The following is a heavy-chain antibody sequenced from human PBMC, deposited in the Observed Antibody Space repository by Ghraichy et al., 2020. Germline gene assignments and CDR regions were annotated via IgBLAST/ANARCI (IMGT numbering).Heavy chain of an antibody. J-gene: IGHJ5*02. V-gene: IGHV1-2*02. CDR1: GYTFTGYY. D-gene: IGHD6-19*01. CDR3: ARDAAIAVAGTIWFDP. Sequence: ASVKVSCKASGYTFTGYYMHWVRQAPGQGLEWMGWMNPNSGGTNYAQKFQGRVTMTRDTSISTAYMELSRLRSDDTAVYYCARDAAIAVAGTIWFDPWGQGTLVTVSS. CDR2: MNPNSGGT.